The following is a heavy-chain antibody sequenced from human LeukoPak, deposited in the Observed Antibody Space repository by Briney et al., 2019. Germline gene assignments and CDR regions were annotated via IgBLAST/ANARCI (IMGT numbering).Heavy chain of an antibody. CDR2: IYYSGST. Sequence: SETLSLTCTVSGGSISSYYWSWIRQPPGKGLEWIGYIYYSGSTNYNPSLKSRVTISVDTSKSQFSLKLSSVTAADTAVYYCARGGGTYDFWSGGTGAFDIWGQGTMVTVSS. D-gene: IGHD3-3*01. CDR3: ARGGGTYDFWSGGTGAFDI. J-gene: IGHJ3*02. CDR1: GGSISSYY. V-gene: IGHV4-59*12.